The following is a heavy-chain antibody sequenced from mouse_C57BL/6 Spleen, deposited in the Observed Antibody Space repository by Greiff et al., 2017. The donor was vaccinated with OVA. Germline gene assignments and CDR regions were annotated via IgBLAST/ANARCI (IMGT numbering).Heavy chain of an antibody. Sequence: VQLQQSGAELVKPGASVKMSCKASGYTFTSYWITWVKQRPGQGLEWIGDIYPGSGSTNYNEKFKSKATLTVDTSSSTAYMQLSSLTSEDSAVYYCARWARYYYGSSPYWYFDVWGTGTTVTVSS. D-gene: IGHD1-1*01. CDR2: IYPGSGST. V-gene: IGHV1-55*01. CDR1: GYTFTSYW. J-gene: IGHJ1*03. CDR3: ARWARYYYGSSPYWYFDV.